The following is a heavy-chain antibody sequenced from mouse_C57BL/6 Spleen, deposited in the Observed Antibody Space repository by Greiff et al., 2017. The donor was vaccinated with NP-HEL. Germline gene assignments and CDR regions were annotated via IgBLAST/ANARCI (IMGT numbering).Heavy chain of an antibody. Sequence: EVQLVESGPGLVKPSQSLSLTCSVTGYSITSGYYWNWIRQFPGNKLEWMGYISYDGSNNYNPSLKNRISITRDTSKNQFFVKLNSVTTEDTATYYCARDGLDYYAMDYWGQGTSVTVSS. J-gene: IGHJ4*01. CDR1: GYSITSGYY. CDR2: ISYDGSN. CDR3: ARDGLDYYAMDY. V-gene: IGHV3-6*01. D-gene: IGHD2-10*02.